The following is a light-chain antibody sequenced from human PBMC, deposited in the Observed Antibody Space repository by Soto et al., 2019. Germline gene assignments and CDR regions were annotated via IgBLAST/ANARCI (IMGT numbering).Light chain of an antibody. J-gene: IGLJ1*01. Sequence: SALTQPASVSGSPGQSLTISCTGTSSDVGAYRFVSWYQQHPGKSPKLMIYDVSKLPPGVSNRLSVSKSGNTASLTISGLQAEYEADYYCSSYTTSSTRVFVTGTKLTVL. CDR2: DVS. V-gene: IGLV2-14*03. CDR1: SSDVGAYRF. CDR3: SSYTTSSTRV.